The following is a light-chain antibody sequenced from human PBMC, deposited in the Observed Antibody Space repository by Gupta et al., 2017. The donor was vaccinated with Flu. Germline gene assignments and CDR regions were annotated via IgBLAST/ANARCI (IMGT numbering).Light chain of an antibody. CDR1: QRVRRY. V-gene: IGKV3D-11*02. Sequence: TLSLSPGARDTLTCRARQRVRRYLDWYKKKQGQAPERLIYDASNRAKGINANCSGSGDGTDFTVTINSREPEDFAVYYCQQLNNWQPVYTFGQGTKLEIK. CDR3: QQLNNWQPVYT. CDR2: DAS. J-gene: IGKJ2*01.